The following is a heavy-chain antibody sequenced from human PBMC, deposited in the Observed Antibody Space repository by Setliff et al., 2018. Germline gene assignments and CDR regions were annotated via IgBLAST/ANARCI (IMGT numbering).Heavy chain of an antibody. CDR3: ATSVSWIQLVLYPQGHPEPFDF. Sequence: ASVKVSCKVSGYTLTELSRHWVRQAPGKGLEWRGGFDPEDGETIYAQKFQGRVTMTEDTSTDTAYMELSSLRSEDTAVYYCATSVSWIQLVLYPQGHPEPFDFWGQGTLVTVSS. CDR2: FDPEDGET. CDR1: GYTLTELS. V-gene: IGHV1-24*01. J-gene: IGHJ4*02. D-gene: IGHD5-18*01.